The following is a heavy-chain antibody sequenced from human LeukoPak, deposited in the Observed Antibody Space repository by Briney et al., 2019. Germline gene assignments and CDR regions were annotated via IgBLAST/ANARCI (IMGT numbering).Heavy chain of an antibody. Sequence: GRSLRLSCAASGFTFSRYGMHWVRQAPGKGLEWVSVISYDGSNQHYADSVKGRFTISRDNSNNTLSLQMNSLRAEDTAFYYCAKGLDTVTTRDAFDVWGEGTMVTVSS. CDR1: GFTFSRYG. D-gene: IGHD4-17*01. V-gene: IGHV3-30*18. CDR2: ISYDGSNQ. CDR3: AKGLDTVTTRDAFDV. J-gene: IGHJ3*01.